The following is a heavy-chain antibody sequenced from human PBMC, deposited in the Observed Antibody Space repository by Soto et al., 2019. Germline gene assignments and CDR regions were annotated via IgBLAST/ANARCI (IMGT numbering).Heavy chain of an antibody. CDR1: GFTFRSHA. CDR3: AKVGYCTNGVCYRNYYYGMDV. Sequence: PGGSLRLSCAASGFTFRSHAMNWVRQAPGKGPEWVSGISGSGDRAYLANSVKGRFTISRDNSKNTLYLQMNSLRAEDTAVYYCAKVGYCTNGVCYRNYYYGMDVWGQGTTVTVSS. D-gene: IGHD2-8*01. J-gene: IGHJ6*02. V-gene: IGHV3-23*01. CDR2: ISGSGDRA.